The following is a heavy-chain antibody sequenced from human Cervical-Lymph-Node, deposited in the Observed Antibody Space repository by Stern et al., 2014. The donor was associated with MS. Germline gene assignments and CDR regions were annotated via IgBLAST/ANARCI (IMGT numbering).Heavy chain of an antibody. V-gene: IGHV4-59*12. CDR2: VKHKGDP. Sequence: QLQLQESGPGLVKPSETLSLTCTVSGASINSDYWNWIRQPPGQGLAWIGYVKHKGDPNYNPSLRSRVAISVSTSKTHFSLRLTSVTAADTAVYYCAKGVGWTPESWGQGTLVTVSS. CDR3: AKGVGWTPES. J-gene: IGHJ5*02. CDR1: GASINSDY. D-gene: IGHD1-26*01.